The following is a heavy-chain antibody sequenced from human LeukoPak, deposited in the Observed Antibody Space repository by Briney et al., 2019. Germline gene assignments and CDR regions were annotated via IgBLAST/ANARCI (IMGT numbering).Heavy chain of an antibody. CDR1: GFTFSSYS. CDR2: ISSSSSTI. D-gene: IGHD6-13*01. Sequence: PGGSLRLSCAASGFTFSSYSMNWVRQAPGKGLEWVSYISSSSSTIYYADSVKGRFTISRDNSKNTLYLQMNSLRAEDTAVYHCHVAAAGPYYYGMDVWGQGTTVTVSS. J-gene: IGHJ6*02. CDR3: HVAAAGPYYYGMDV. V-gene: IGHV3-48*01.